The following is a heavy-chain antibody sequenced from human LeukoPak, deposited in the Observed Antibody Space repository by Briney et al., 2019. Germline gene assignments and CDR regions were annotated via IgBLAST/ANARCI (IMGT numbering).Heavy chain of an antibody. CDR3: ARDTFGSIDY. V-gene: IGHV3-30-3*01. J-gene: IGHJ4*02. CDR2: TSHDESNR. D-gene: IGHD2/OR15-2a*01. Sequence: PGGSLRLSCAASGFTFSSYNMNWVRQAPGKGLEWVAVTSHDESNRYYADSVKGRFTISRDNSNNTLYLQMNSLRPEDTAAYYCARDTFGSIDYWGQGILVTVSS. CDR1: GFTFSSYN.